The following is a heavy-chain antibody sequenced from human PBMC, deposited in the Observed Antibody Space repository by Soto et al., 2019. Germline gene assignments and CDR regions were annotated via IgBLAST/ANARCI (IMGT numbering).Heavy chain of an antibody. J-gene: IGHJ4*02. CDR3: ARVSLGTGYTSSWYDY. V-gene: IGHV1-69*13. D-gene: IGHD6-13*01. CDR2: IIPIFGTA. Sequence: ASVKVSCKASGGTFSSYVISWVRQAPGQGLEWMGGIIPIFGTANYAQKFQGRVTITADESTTTAYMELSSLRFEDTAVYYCARVSLGTGYTSSWYDYWGQGTLVTVSS. CDR1: GGTFSSYV.